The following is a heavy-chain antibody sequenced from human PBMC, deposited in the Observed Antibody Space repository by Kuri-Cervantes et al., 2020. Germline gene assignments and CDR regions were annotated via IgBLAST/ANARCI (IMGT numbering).Heavy chain of an antibody. D-gene: IGHD1-7*01. V-gene: IGHV1-8*02. Sequence: ASVKVSCKASGGTFSSYAISWVRQATGQGLEWMGWMNPNSGNTGYAQKFQGRVTMARNTSISTAYMELSSLRSEDTAVYYCARGGPWNSYYYYYYMDVWGKGTTVTVSS. CDR3: ARGGPWNSYYYYYYMDV. CDR2: MNPNSGNT. CDR1: GGTFSSYA. J-gene: IGHJ6*03.